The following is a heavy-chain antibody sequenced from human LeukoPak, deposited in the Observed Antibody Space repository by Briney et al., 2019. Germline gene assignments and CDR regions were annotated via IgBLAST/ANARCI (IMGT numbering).Heavy chain of an antibody. D-gene: IGHD6-19*01. CDR3: ARNLPYTSGSGTAFDI. J-gene: IGHJ3*02. CDR1: GFTFSSYW. CDR2: IKEDGSEK. Sequence: PGGSLRLSCAASGFTFSSYWMSWVRQAPGKGLEWVANIKEDGSEKFYVDSVKGRFTISRDNAKNSLYLQMNCLRAEDTALYYCARNLPYTSGSGTAFDIWGQGTMVTVSS. V-gene: IGHV3-7*03.